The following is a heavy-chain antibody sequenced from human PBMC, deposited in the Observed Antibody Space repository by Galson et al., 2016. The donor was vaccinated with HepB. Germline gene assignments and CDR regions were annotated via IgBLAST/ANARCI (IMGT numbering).Heavy chain of an antibody. CDR3: ARKVGPPSHLDY. D-gene: IGHD1-26*01. CDR1: GFTFSRYT. J-gene: IGHJ4*02. V-gene: IGHV3-30-3*01. CDR2: ISYDGSNK. Sequence: SLRLSCAASGFTFSRYTMHWVRQAPGKGLEWVAVISYDGSNKYYTDSVRGRFTISRDNSKNTLYLQMNSLRAEDTAVYYCARKVGPPSHLDYWGQGTLVTVSS.